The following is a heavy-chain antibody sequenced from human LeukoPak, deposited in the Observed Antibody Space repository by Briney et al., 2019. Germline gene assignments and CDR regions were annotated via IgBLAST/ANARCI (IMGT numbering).Heavy chain of an antibody. V-gene: IGHV3-23*01. CDR1: GFTFRNYA. CDR3: ARGSSAFYYLDY. J-gene: IGHJ4*02. CDR2: LSGSGSNK. D-gene: IGHD6-13*01. Sequence: GGSLRLSCVVSGFTFRNYAMSWVRQAPGEGLEWVSTLSGSGSNKEYADAVKGRFTISRDDSKNTVYLQMNSLRAEDTAIYYCARGSSAFYYLDYWGQGTLVTVSS.